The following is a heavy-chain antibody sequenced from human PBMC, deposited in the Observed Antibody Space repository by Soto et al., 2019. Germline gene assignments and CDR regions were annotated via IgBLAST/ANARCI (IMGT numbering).Heavy chain of an antibody. Sequence: SETLSLTCTVSGGSISSSSYYWGWIRQPPGKGLEWIGSIYYSGSTYYNPSLKSRVTISVDTSKNQFSLKLSSVTAADTAVYYCASTKYYYGSGSYYLNPMADDYWGQGTLVTVSS. D-gene: IGHD3-10*01. J-gene: IGHJ4*02. CDR3: ASTKYYYGSGSYYLNPMADDY. CDR1: GGSISSSSYY. V-gene: IGHV4-39*01. CDR2: IYYSGST.